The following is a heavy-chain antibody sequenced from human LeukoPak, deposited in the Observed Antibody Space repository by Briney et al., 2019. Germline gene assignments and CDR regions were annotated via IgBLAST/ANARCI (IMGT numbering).Heavy chain of an antibody. CDR1: GFTFSRYS. D-gene: IGHD4-17*01. J-gene: IGHJ4*02. Sequence: GGSLRLSCAASGFTFSRYSVNWVRQAPGKGLEWVSCISDSSRHIYYADSVKGRFTITRDNAKSSASLQMNSLRVDDTAVYYCARAYTNGDYLDYWGQGTLVTVSS. V-gene: IGHV3-21*01. CDR2: ISDSSRHI. CDR3: ARAYTNGDYLDY.